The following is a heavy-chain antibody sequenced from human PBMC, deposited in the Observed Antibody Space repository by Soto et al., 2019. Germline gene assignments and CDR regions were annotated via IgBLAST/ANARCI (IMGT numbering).Heavy chain of an antibody. J-gene: IGHJ6*02. CDR2: ISYDGSNK. V-gene: IGHV3-30-3*01. CDR3: ARAEHCSSTSCYAGGARMDV. D-gene: IGHD2-2*01. CDR1: GFTFSSYA. Sequence: GGSLRLSCAASGFTFSSYAMHWVRQAPGKGLEWVAVISYDGSNKYYADSVKGRFTISRDNSKNTLYLQMNSLRAEDTAVYYCARAEHCSSTSCYAGGARMDVWGQGTTVTVSS.